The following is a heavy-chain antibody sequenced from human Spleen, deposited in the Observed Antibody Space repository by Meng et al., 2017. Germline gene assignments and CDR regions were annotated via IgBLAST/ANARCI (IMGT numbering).Heavy chain of an antibody. J-gene: IGHJ4*02. D-gene: IGHD1-26*01. CDR3: VKDQWEPSFDY. CDR2: ISGLGGST. Sequence: GGSLRLSCAPSGFKFSDYYMTWIRQAPGKGLEWVSAISGLGGSTHYADSVRGRFTISRDNAKNTLYLQMDSLRAEDTAVYYCVKDQWEPSFDYWGQGTLVTVSS. CDR1: GFKFSDYY. V-gene: IGHV3-23*01.